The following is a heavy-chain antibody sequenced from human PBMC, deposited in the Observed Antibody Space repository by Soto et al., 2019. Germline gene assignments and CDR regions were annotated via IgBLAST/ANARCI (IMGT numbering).Heavy chain of an antibody. D-gene: IGHD2-15*01. J-gene: IGHJ5*02. CDR3: ARVVGALGHWFDP. CDR1: GYTFTSYG. V-gene: IGHV1-18*01. CDR2: ISAYNGNT. Sequence: QVQLVQSGAEVKKPGASVKVSCKASGYTFTSYGISWVRQAPGQGLEWMGRISAYNGNTNYAQKLQGRVTMTTDTSTSPASMELRSLGSDDTAVYYCARVVGALGHWFDPWGQGTLVTVSS.